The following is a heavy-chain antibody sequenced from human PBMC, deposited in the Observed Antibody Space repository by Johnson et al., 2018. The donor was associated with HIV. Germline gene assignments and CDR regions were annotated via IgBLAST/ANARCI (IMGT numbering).Heavy chain of an antibody. CDR1: GFTVSSNY. D-gene: IGHD3-10*01. CDR2: LYSGGST. V-gene: IGHV3-66*02. CDR3: GRAKGNSYYGSGHDAFDI. J-gene: IGHJ3*02. Sequence: VQLVESGGGLVQPGGSLRLSCAASGFTVSSNYMTWVRQAQGKGLEWVSILYSGGSTYYADSVKGRFSISRDNSKNTLFLQLDSLRAEDTAVYYCGRAKGNSYYGSGHDAFDIWGRGTIVTISS.